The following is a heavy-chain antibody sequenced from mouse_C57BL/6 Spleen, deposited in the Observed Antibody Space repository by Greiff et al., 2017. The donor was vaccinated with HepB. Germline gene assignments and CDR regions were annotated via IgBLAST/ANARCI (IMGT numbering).Heavy chain of an antibody. J-gene: IGHJ3*01. CDR2: IYPGDGDT. CDR1: GYAFSSSW. V-gene: IGHV1-82*01. CDR3: RNYVWFAY. D-gene: IGHD1-1*01. Sequence: VQLQQSGPELVKPGASVKISCKASGYAFSSSWMNWVKQRPGKGLEWIGRIYPGDGDTNYNGKFKGKATLTADKSSSTAYMQLSSLTSEDSAVYFCRNYVWFAYWGQGTLVTVSA.